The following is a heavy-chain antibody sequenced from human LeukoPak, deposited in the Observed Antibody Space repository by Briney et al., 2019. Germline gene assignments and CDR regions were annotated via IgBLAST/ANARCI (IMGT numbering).Heavy chain of an antibody. Sequence: AGGSLRLSCAASGFTFSSYSMNWVRQAPGKGLEWVSSISSSSSYIYYADSVKGRFTISRDNAKNSLYLQMNSLRAEDTAVYYCARGGYDFWSGYPEEFDYWGQGTLVTVSS. D-gene: IGHD3-3*01. CDR3: ARGGYDFWSGYPEEFDY. J-gene: IGHJ4*02. CDR2: ISSSSSYI. V-gene: IGHV3-21*06. CDR1: GFTFSSYS.